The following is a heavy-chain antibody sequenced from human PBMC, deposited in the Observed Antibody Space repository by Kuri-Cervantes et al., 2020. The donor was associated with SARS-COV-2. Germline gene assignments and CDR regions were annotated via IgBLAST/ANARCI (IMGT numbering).Heavy chain of an antibody. Sequence: GESLRLSCAASGFTFRTYGMHWVRQPPGKGLEWMAVIWYDGRKTYYADSVRGRFTISRDNSKNTLYLQMNSLRAEDTAVYYCARESSSSLNYYYGMDIWGKGTSVTVSS. V-gene: IGHV3-33*08. CDR3: ARESSSSLNYYYGMDI. D-gene: IGHD6-6*01. CDR1: GFTFRTYG. CDR2: IWYDGRKT. J-gene: IGHJ6*04.